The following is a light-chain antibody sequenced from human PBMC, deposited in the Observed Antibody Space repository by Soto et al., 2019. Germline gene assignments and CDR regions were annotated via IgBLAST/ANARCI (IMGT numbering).Light chain of an antibody. Sequence: DIRMTQSPSTLSATAGDRVTITCRASQSISSWLAWYQHKPGKAPKLLIYDASNLDSGVPSRFSGSGSGTEFSHTISNLQPDDCATYYCQQYENYWTFGQGTRVEIK. V-gene: IGKV1-5*01. CDR1: QSISSW. CDR3: QQYENYWT. CDR2: DAS. J-gene: IGKJ1*01.